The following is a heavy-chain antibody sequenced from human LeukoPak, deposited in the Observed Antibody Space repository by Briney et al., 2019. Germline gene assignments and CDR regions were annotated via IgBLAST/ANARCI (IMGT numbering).Heavy chain of an antibody. D-gene: IGHD2-15*01. CDR3: ARHGQGYCSGGNCFDFDY. CDR2: IHYSGSP. V-gene: IGHV4-59*08. Sequence: SETLSLTCTVSSGSNYWSWIRQPPGKGLEWIAYIHYSGSPHYNPSLKSRVTASIDTSKNQFSLKLNSVTAADTAVYYCARHGQGYCSGGNCFDFDYWGQGTLVTVSS. J-gene: IGHJ4*02. CDR1: SGSNY.